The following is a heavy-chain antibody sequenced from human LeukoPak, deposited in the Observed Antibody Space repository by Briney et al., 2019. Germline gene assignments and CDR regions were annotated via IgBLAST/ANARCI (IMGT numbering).Heavy chain of an antibody. V-gene: IGHV3-21*01. J-gene: IGHJ4*02. CDR2: ISGSSYYI. CDR1: GFTFSSNS. D-gene: IGHD5-12*01. Sequence: PGGSLRLSCAASGFTFSSNSMNWVRQAPGKGLEWVSSISGSSYYIYYADSVKGRFTISRDNAKNSLYLQMNSLSAEDSAVYYCARDWVEATTRRIDHGGQGTLVTVSS. CDR3: ARDWVEATTRRIDH.